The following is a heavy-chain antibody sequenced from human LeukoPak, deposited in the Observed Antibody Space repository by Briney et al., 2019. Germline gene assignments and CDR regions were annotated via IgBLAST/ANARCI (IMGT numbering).Heavy chain of an antibody. CDR1: GGTFSSYA. V-gene: IGHV1-69*06. D-gene: IGHD6-13*01. CDR3: ARGDSSSWHPYYYYYYMDV. CDR2: IIPIFGTA. J-gene: IGHJ6*03. Sequence: ASVKVSCKASGGTFSSYAISWVRQAPGQGLEWMGGIIPIFGTANYAQKFQGRVTITADKSTSTAYMELSSLRSEDTAVYYCARGDSSSWHPYYYYYYMDVWGKGTTVTVSS.